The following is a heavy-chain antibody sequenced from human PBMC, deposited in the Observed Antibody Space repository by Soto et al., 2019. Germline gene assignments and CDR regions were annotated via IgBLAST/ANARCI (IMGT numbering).Heavy chain of an antibody. CDR2: INSDGSAT. J-gene: IGHJ4*02. Sequence: EVQLVESGGGLVQPGGSLRLSCAASGFTFSSHWMHWVCQAPGKGLVWVSRINSDGSATSYADSVKGRFTISRDNAKNTLYLQMNSLRAEDTAVYYCVDPYSLDYWGQGTLVTVSS. CDR1: GFTFSSHW. V-gene: IGHV3-74*01. CDR3: VDPYSLDY. D-gene: IGHD2-15*01.